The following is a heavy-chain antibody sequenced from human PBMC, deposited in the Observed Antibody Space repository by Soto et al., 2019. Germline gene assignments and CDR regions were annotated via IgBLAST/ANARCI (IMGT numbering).Heavy chain of an antibody. Sequence: GASVKVSCKASGGTFSSYAISRVRQAPGQGLEWMGGIIPIFGTANYAQKFQGRVTITADESTSTAYMELSSLRSEDTAVYYCARDAGDYYDTRYYYYYGMDVWGQGTTVTVSS. D-gene: IGHD3-22*01. CDR2: IIPIFGTA. J-gene: IGHJ6*02. CDR1: GGTFSSYA. CDR3: ARDAGDYYDTRYYYYYGMDV. V-gene: IGHV1-69*13.